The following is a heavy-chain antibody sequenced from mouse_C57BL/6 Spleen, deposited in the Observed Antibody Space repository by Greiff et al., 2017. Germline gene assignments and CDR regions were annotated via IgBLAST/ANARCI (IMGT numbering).Heavy chain of an antibody. CDR1: GYTFTSYW. V-gene: IGHV1-69*01. Sequence: QVQLQQPGAELVMPGASVKLSCKASGYTFTSYWMHWVKQRPGQGLEWIGEIDPSDSYTNYNQKFKGKSTLTVDKSSSTAYMQLSGLTSEDSAVYYCARPSYGSSYRYFDVWGTGTTVTVSS. CDR3: ARPSYGSSYRYFDV. D-gene: IGHD1-1*01. J-gene: IGHJ1*03. CDR2: IDPSDSYT.